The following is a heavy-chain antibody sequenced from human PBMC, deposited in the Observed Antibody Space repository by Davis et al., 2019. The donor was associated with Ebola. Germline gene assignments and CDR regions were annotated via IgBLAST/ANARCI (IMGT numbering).Heavy chain of an antibody. J-gene: IGHJ4*02. CDR1: GYTFTNYD. D-gene: IGHD3-22*01. V-gene: IGHV1-8*01. CDR2: MNPNSGNT. CDR3: ARALNYFDSSGYYYFDF. Sequence: AASVKVSCKTSGYTFTNYDVNWVRQAPGQGLEGMGWMNPNSGNTGYAEKFQGRVTMTKDTSMTTAYMELSSLTSEDTAVYYCARALNYFDSSGYYYFDFWGQGTLVTVSS.